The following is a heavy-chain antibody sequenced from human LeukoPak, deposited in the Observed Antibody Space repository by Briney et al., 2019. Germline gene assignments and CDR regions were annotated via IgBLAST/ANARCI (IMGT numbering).Heavy chain of an antibody. CDR2: ISSSSSYI. V-gene: IGHV3-21*01. Sequence: PGGSLRLSCAASGFTFSNAWMSWVRQAPGKGLEWVSSISSSSSYIYYADSVKGRFTISRDNAKNPLYLQMNSLRAEDTAVYYCARDANYYDSSGLQWGQGTLVTVSS. CDR3: ARDANYYDSSGLQ. J-gene: IGHJ4*02. CDR1: GFTFSNAW. D-gene: IGHD3-22*01.